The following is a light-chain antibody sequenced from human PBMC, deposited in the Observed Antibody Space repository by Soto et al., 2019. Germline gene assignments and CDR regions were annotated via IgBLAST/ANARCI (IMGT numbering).Light chain of an antibody. CDR1: QSVSSN. Sequence: EIVMTQSPATLSVSPWERATLSCMASQSVSSNLAWYQQKPVQAPRLLIYGASTRATGIPARFSGSGSGTEFTLTISSLQSEDFAVYYCQQYNNWPWTFGQGTKVDI. J-gene: IGKJ1*01. V-gene: IGKV3-15*01. CDR3: QQYNNWPWT. CDR2: GAS.